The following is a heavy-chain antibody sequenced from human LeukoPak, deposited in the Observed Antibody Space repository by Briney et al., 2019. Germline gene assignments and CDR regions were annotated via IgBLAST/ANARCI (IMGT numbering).Heavy chain of an antibody. D-gene: IGHD1-1*01. CDR1: GGSISSSSYY. CDR2: IYYSGST. Sequence: PSETLSLTCTVSGGSISSSSYYWGWIRQPPGKGLEWIGSIYYSGSTYYNPSLKSRVTISVDTSKNQFSLKLSSVTAADTAVYYCARAIWNVSYYYYYMDVWGQGTLVTVSS. CDR3: ARAIWNVSYYYYYMDV. V-gene: IGHV4-39*07. J-gene: IGHJ6*03.